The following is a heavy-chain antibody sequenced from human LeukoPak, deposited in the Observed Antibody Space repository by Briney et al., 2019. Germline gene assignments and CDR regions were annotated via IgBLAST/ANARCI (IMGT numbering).Heavy chain of an antibody. CDR2: LNSDGSST. Sequence: GGSLRLSCAASGFTFSSYWMHWVRQAPGKGLVWVSRLNSDGSSTSYADSVKGRFTISRDNAETTLHLQMNNLSAEDTAVYHCARASNRNSINFDYWGQGALVNVSS. CDR1: GFTFSSYW. CDR3: ARASNRNSINFDY. J-gene: IGHJ4*02. D-gene: IGHD1-7*01. V-gene: IGHV3-74*01.